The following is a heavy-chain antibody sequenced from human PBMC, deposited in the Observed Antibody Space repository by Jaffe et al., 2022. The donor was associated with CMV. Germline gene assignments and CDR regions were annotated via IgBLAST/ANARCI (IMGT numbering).Heavy chain of an antibody. D-gene: IGHD6-19*01. V-gene: IGHV4-39*02. CDR3: ARDSSGWYGFPNEYFQH. CDR2: IYYSGST. Sequence: QLQLQESGPGLVKPSETLSLTCTVSGGSISSSSYYWGWIRQPPGKGLEWIGSIYYSGSTYYNPSLKSRVTISVDTSKNQFSLKLSSVTAADTAVYYCARDSSGWYGFPNEYFQHWGQGTLVTVSS. CDR1: GGSISSSSYY. J-gene: IGHJ1*01.